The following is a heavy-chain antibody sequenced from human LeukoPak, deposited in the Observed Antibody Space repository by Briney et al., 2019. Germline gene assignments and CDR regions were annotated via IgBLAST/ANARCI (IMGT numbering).Heavy chain of an antibody. CDR3: ARYDCVDTNCHYYFDY. CDR1: GGSINNYY. V-gene: IGHV4-59*01. J-gene: IGHJ4*02. CDR2: IYYSGST. D-gene: IGHD2-2*01. Sequence: SETLSLTCTVSGGSINNYYRSWIRQPPGKGLEWIGYIYYSGSTSYNPSLKSRVTMSVDTSKNQFSLKLSSVTAADTAVYYCARYDCVDTNCHYYFDYWGQGTLVTVSS.